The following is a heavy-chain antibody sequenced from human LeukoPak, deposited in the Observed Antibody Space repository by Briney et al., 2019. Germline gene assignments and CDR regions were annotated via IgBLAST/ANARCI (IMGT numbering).Heavy chain of an antibody. V-gene: IGHV3-7*01. CDR3: ASRDSGWFA. Sequence: GGSLRLSCAPSGFTFSDYCMSCVPEAPGKGLEWVANIKPDGSEKFYVDSVKGRFTISRDNAKDSVSLQLNSLRVEDMAVYYCASRDSGWFAWGQGTLVTVSS. D-gene: IGHD6-19*01. CDR1: GFTFSDYC. J-gene: IGHJ5*02. CDR2: IKPDGSEK.